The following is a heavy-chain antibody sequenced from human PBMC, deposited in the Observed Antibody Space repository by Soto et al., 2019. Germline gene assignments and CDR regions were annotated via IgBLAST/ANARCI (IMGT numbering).Heavy chain of an antibody. V-gene: IGHV1-46*01. CDR2: INPSGGST. CDR3: ARAGGLLLDY. J-gene: IGHJ4*02. D-gene: IGHD2-15*01. Sequence: RKAPGQGLEWMGIINPSGGSTSYAQKFQGRVTITRDTSASTAYMELSSLRSEDTAVYYCARAGGLLLDYWGQGTLVTVSS.